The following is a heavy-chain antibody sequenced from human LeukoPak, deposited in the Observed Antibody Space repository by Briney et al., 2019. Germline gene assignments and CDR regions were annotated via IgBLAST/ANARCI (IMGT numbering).Heavy chain of an antibody. J-gene: IGHJ5*02. Sequence: GGSLRLSCAASGFTFSSYGMHWVRQAPGKGLEWVAVISYDGSNKYYADSVKGRFTISRDNSKNTLYLQMSSLRAEDTAVYYCAKEDRFGEARRYNWFDPWGQGTLVTVSS. D-gene: IGHD3-10*01. CDR1: GFTFSSYG. CDR3: AKEDRFGEARRYNWFDP. V-gene: IGHV3-30*18. CDR2: ISYDGSNK.